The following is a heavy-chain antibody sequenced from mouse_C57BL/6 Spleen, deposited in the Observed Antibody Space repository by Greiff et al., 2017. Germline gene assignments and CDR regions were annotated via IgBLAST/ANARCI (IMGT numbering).Heavy chain of an antibody. CDR3: ARRPIYYDYDVGWYFDV. CDR2: IYWDDDK. V-gene: IGHV8-12*01. J-gene: IGHJ1*03. Sequence: QVQLKESGPGILQSSQTLSLTCSFSGFSLSTSGMGVSWIRQPSGKGLEWLAHIYWDDDKRYNPSLKSRLTISKDTSRNQVFLKITSVDTADTATYYCARRPIYYDYDVGWYFDVWGTGTTVTVSS. CDR1: GFSLSTSGMG. D-gene: IGHD2-4*01.